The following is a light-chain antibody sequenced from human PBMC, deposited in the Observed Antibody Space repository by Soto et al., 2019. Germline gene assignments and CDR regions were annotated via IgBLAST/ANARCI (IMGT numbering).Light chain of an antibody. J-gene: IGKJ1*01. CDR2: GAS. CDR1: QSVGSN. Sequence: EIVMTQSPATLSVSPGERATLSCRASQSVGSNLAWYQLKPGQAPRLLIYGASTRATGIPARFSGSGSGTDFPLTISSLQSKDFAIYFCQQYNNWPPDRTFGQGTKVEIK. V-gene: IGKV3-15*01. CDR3: QQYNNWPPDRT.